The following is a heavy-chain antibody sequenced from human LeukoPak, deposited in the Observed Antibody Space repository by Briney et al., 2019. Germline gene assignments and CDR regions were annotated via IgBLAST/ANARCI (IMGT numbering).Heavy chain of an antibody. V-gene: IGHV4-39*01. Sequence: SETLSLTCTVPGGSISSSSYYWGWIRQPPGKGLEWIGSIYYSGSTYYNPSLKSRVTISVYTSKNQFSLKLSSVTAADTAVYYCARQSRVRGYSYGYGHFDYWGQGTLVTVSS. CDR3: ARQSRVRGYSYGYGHFDY. D-gene: IGHD5-18*01. CDR1: GGSISSSSYY. CDR2: IYYSGST. J-gene: IGHJ4*02.